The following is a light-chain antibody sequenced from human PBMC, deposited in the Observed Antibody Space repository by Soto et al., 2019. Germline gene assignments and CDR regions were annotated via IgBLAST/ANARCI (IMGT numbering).Light chain of an antibody. CDR3: QHSYSAPYT. CDR1: QSISTY. V-gene: IGKV1-39*01. Sequence: DIQLTQSPSSLSASVGDRVTITCRASQSISTYLTWYQQKPGKAPLILIYAASSLLSGVPSRFSGSGYGTDFTLTISSLELEDFATYYCQHSYSAPYTFGRGTKLEIK. J-gene: IGKJ2*01. CDR2: AAS.